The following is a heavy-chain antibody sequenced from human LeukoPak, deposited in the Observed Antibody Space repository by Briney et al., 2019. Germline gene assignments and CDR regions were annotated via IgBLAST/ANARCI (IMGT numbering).Heavy chain of an antibody. CDR2: INHSGST. CDR3: ARDVGATVFDY. D-gene: IGHD1-26*01. V-gene: IGHV4-34*01. CDR1: GGSFSGYY. J-gene: IGHJ4*02. Sequence: PTETLSLTCAVYGGSFSGYYWSWIRQPPGKGLEWIGEINHSGSTNYNPSLKSRVTISVDTSKNQFSLKLSSVTAADTAVYYCARDVGATVFDYWGQGTLVTVSS.